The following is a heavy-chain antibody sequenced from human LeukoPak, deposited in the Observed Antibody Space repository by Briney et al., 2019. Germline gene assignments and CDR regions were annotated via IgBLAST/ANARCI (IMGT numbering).Heavy chain of an antibody. CDR2: ISYDGSNK. Sequence: GRSLRLSCAASGFTFSSYGMHWVRQAPGKGLEWVAVISYDGSNKYYADSVKGRFTISRDNSKNTLYLQMNSLRAEDTAVYYCAKDHSSGWYLFPDYWGQGTLVTVSS. J-gene: IGHJ4*02. D-gene: IGHD6-19*01. V-gene: IGHV3-30*18. CDR3: AKDHSSGWYLFPDY. CDR1: GFTFSSYG.